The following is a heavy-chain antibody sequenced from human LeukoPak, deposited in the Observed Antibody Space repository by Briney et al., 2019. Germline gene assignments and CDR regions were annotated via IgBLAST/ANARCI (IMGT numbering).Heavy chain of an antibody. Sequence: ASVKVSCKASGYTFTGYYMHWVRQAPGQGLEWMGWINPNSGGTNYAQKFQGWVTMTRDTSISTAYMELSSLRSEDTAVYYCARVLRFLREGAVDPWGQGTLVTVSS. CDR2: INPNSGGT. D-gene: IGHD3-3*01. J-gene: IGHJ5*02. CDR1: GYTFTGYY. CDR3: ARVLRFLREGAVDP. V-gene: IGHV1-2*04.